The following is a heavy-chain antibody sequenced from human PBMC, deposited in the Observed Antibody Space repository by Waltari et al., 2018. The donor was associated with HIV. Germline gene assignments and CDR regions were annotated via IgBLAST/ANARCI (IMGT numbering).Heavy chain of an antibody. V-gene: IGHV3-9*01. J-gene: IGHJ3*02. Sequence: EVQLVESGGGLVQPGRSLRLSCAASGFTFDDYAMHWVRQAPGKGLEWVSGISWNSGSIGYADSVKGRFTISRDNAKNSLYLQMNSLRAEDTALYYCAKVRLRFLEWPDAFDIWGQGTMVTVSS. CDR2: ISWNSGSI. CDR1: GFTFDDYA. D-gene: IGHD3-3*01. CDR3: AKVRLRFLEWPDAFDI.